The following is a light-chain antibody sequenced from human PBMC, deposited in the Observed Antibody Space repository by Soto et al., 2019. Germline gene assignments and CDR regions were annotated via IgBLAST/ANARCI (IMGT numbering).Light chain of an antibody. V-gene: IGLV2-8*01. J-gene: IGLJ3*02. CDR3: CSYAASNNWV. CDR2: EVI. Sequence: QSALTQPPSASGSPGQSVTISCTGTSSDVGGYNYVSWYQQHPGKAPKLMIYEVIKRPSGVPDRFSGSKSDNRASLTVSGLQAEDEADYSCCSYAASNNWVFGGGTKLTVL. CDR1: SSDVGGYNY.